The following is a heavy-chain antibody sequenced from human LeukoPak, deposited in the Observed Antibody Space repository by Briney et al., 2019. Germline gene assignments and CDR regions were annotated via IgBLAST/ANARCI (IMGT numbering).Heavy chain of an antibody. J-gene: IGHJ4*02. CDR1: GLTVNSNY. CDR2: IYSGGST. Sequence: GGSLRLSCAVSGLTVNSNYMSWVRQAPGKGLDWVSVIYSGGSTYYADSVKGRFTISRDNSKNTLYLQMNSLRAEDTAVYYCARGVQGPYYYGSGSFDYWGQGTLVTVSS. D-gene: IGHD3-10*01. CDR3: ARGVQGPYYYGSGSFDY. V-gene: IGHV3-53*01.